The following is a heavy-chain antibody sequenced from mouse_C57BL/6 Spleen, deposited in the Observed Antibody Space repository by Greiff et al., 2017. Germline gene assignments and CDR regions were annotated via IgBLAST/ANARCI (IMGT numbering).Heavy chain of an antibody. J-gene: IGHJ3*01. D-gene: IGHD6-1*01. Sequence: EVQLQQSGPELVKPGASVTISCKASGYTITDYYMIWVKQSHGQSLEWIGDINPNNGGTTYNQKFKGKATVAVDKSSSTAYMELRSLTSADSAFYYCARGAAQTRSCAYWGQGTLVTVAA. CDR3: ARGAAQTRSCAY. CDR2: INPNNGGT. CDR1: GYTITDYY. V-gene: IGHV1-26*01.